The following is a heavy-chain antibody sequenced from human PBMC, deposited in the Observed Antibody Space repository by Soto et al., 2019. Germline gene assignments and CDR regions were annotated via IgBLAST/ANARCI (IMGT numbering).Heavy chain of an antibody. J-gene: IGHJ4*02. D-gene: IGHD4-17*01. Sequence: SETLSLTCTVSGGSISSGGYYWSWIRQHPGKGLEWIGYIYYSGSTYYNPSLKSRVTISVDTSKNQFSLRLSSVTAADTAVYYCARTMTDYGGNPYYFDYWGQGTLVTVSS. CDR3: ARTMTDYGGNPYYFDY. CDR1: GGSISSGGYY. V-gene: IGHV4-31*03. CDR2: IYYSGST.